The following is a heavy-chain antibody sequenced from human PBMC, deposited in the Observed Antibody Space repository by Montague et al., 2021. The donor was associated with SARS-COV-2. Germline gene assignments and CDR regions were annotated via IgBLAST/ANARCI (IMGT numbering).Heavy chain of an antibody. J-gene: IGHJ3*02. D-gene: IGHD4-17*01. Sequence: SLRLSCAASGFTFSRYSMNWVRQAPGKGLEWVSYISSSSSTIYYADSVKGRFTISRDNAKNSLCLQMNSLRAEDTAVYYCAREGAAGYGDLGDAFDIWGQGTMFTVSS. V-gene: IGHV3-48*04. CDR1: GFTFSRYS. CDR3: AREGAAGYGDLGDAFDI. CDR2: ISSSSSTI.